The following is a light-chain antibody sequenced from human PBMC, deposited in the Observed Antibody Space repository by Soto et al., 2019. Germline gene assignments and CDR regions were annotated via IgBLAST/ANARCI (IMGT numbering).Light chain of an antibody. J-gene: IGKJ2*01. Sequence: EIVRTQSPGTLSLSPGERATLSCRASQSVADNLIAWYQQKPGQAPRLLVYLASTRATGIPDRFSGSGSGTDFSLTISRLEPEDFAVYYCQQFGSSPSTFGPGTRVDI. CDR2: LAS. V-gene: IGKV3-20*01. CDR1: QSVADNL. CDR3: QQFGSSPST.